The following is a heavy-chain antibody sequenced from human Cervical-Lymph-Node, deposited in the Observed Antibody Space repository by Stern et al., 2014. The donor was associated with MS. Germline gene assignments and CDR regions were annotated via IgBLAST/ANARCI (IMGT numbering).Heavy chain of an antibody. CDR2: INTETGNT. CDR1: GYNFNNNA. CDR3: ARVSNSGYYADN. V-gene: IGHV7-4-1*02. J-gene: IGHJ4*02. Sequence: QVQLVQSGSELKKPGASVKVSCKASGYNFNNNAVTWVRQAPGQGLEWMGWINTETGNTTYTQGFTGRLVFSLDTSVSTAYLQITSLKAEDTAVYYCARVSNSGYYADNWGQGTLVTVSS. D-gene: IGHD3-22*01.